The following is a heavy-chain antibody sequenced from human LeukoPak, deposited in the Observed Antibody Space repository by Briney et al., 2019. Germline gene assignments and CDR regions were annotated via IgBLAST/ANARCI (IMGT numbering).Heavy chain of an antibody. V-gene: IGHV4-30-2*01. Sequence: SETLSLTCAVSGGSISSGGYSWSWIRQPPGKGLEWIGYIYHSGSTYYNPSLKSRVTISVDRSKNQFSLKLSSVTAADTAVYYCASLNHYDFWSGYSNWFDPWGQGTLVTVSS. J-gene: IGHJ5*02. D-gene: IGHD3-3*01. CDR1: GGSISSGGYS. CDR3: ASLNHYDFWSGYSNWFDP. CDR2: IYHSGST.